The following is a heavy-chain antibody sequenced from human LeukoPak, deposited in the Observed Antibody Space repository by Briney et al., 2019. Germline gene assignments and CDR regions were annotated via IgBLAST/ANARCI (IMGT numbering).Heavy chain of an antibody. CDR1: GASISSGGYS. CDR3: ARLQYCSGTSCYWFDP. Sequence: SETLSLTCAVSGASISSGGYSSIWVRQPPGKGLEWVGYIHHSGNTYYNPSLKSRVTKAVDRSKNHFSLTLSSVTAADTAVYYCARLQYCSGTSCYWFDPWGQGTLVTVSS. J-gene: IGHJ5*02. D-gene: IGHD2-2*01. V-gene: IGHV4-30-2*01. CDR2: IHHSGNT.